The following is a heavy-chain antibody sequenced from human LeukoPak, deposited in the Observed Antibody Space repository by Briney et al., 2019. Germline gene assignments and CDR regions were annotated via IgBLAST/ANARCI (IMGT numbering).Heavy chain of an antibody. CDR3: ARDGYSSSFYFDY. CDR1: GFTLSTYW. Sequence: GGSLRLSCAASGFTLSTYWMSWVRQAPGKGLEWVANIKQDGSQKYYVDSVKGRFTISRDNAKNSLYLQMNSLRAEDTAVYYCARDGYSSSFYFDYWGQGTLVTVSS. D-gene: IGHD6-6*01. CDR2: IKQDGSQK. J-gene: IGHJ4*02. V-gene: IGHV3-7*01.